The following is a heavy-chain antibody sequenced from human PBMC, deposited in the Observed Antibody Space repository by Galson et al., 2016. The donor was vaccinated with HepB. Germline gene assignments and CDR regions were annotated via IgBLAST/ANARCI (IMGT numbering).Heavy chain of an antibody. D-gene: IGHD2/OR15-2a*01. CDR1: GASLNGYY. CDR3: ARNMGE. Sequence: SETLSLTCTVSGASLNGYYWSWIRQPPGKGLEWIGYVYSTGSSGALYNPSLKSRVSISVDTSKNQFSLKLNSVTAADTAFYYFARNMGEWGQGSLVTVSS. CDR2: VYSTGSSGA. J-gene: IGHJ4*02. V-gene: IGHV4-59*01.